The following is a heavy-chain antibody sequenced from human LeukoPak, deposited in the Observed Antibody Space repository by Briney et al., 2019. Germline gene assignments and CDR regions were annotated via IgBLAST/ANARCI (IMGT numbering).Heavy chain of an antibody. CDR2: IIPIFGTA. CDR1: GGTFSSYA. D-gene: IGHD5-24*01. J-gene: IGHJ3*02. Sequence: ASVKVSXKASGGTFSSYAISWVRQAPGQGLEWMGRIIPIFGTANYAQKFQGRVTITTDESTSTAYMELSSLRSEDTAVYYCARDLLEIGAFDIWGQGTMVTVSS. CDR3: ARDLLEIGAFDI. V-gene: IGHV1-69*05.